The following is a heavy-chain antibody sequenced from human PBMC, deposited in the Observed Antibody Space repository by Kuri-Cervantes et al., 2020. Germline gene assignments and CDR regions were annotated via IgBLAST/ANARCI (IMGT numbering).Heavy chain of an antibody. D-gene: IGHD4-11*01. CDR3: ARDRLGPLDY. V-gene: IGHV1-18*01. J-gene: IGHJ4*02. Sequence: ASVKVSCKASGYTFTSYAMHWVRQAPGQRLEWMGWISAYNGNTNYAQKLQGRVTMTTDTSTSTAYMELRSLRSDDTAVYYCARDRLGPLDYWGQGTLVTVSS. CDR2: ISAYNGNT. CDR1: GYTFTSYA.